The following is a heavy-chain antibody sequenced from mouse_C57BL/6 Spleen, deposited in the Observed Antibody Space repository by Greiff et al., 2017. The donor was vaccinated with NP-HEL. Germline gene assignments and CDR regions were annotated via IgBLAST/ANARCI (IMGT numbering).Heavy chain of an antibody. Sequence: EVHLVESGGGLVQPGGSLKLSCAASGFTFSDYYMYWVRQTPEKRLEWVAYISNGGGSTYYPDTVKGRFTISRDNAKNTLYLQMSRLKSEDTAMYYCARRPFYGSSDYAMDYWGQGTSVTVSS. CDR3: ARRPFYGSSDYAMDY. J-gene: IGHJ4*01. CDR2: ISNGGGST. D-gene: IGHD1-1*01. CDR1: GFTFSDYY. V-gene: IGHV5-12*01.